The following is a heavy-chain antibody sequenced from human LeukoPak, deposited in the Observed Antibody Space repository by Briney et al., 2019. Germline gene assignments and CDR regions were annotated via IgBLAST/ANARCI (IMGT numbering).Heavy chain of an antibody. CDR1: GFVFGDYG. Sequence: GGSLRLSCAASGFVFGDYGMHWVRQAPGKGLEWVTMVRNDGSDKYYADSVKGRFTISRDNSKNTLYLQMNSLRPEDTAVYYCAKHYYGSGSQKYYFDYWGQGTLVAVSS. J-gene: IGHJ4*02. D-gene: IGHD3-10*01. V-gene: IGHV3-30*02. CDR3: AKHYYGSGSQKYYFDY. CDR2: VRNDGSDK.